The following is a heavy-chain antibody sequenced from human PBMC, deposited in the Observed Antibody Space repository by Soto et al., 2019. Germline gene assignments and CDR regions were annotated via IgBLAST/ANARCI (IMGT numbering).Heavy chain of an antibody. D-gene: IGHD5-18*01. Sequence: QVQLQESGPGLVKPSQTLSLTCTVSGGSISSAAYYWSWIHQHPGKGLEWIGYISHSGSNYYNPSLKSRVIISVDTSKNQFSLSLTSVTAADTAVYYCAREYTYGSNFFDCWGQGALVTVSS. CDR3: AREYTYGSNFFDC. V-gene: IGHV4-31*03. CDR1: GGSISSAAYY. CDR2: ISHSGSN. J-gene: IGHJ4*02.